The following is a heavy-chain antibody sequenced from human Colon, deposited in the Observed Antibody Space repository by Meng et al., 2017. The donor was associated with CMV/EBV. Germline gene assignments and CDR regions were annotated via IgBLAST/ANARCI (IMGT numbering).Heavy chain of an antibody. CDR1: GVTFSNYW. J-gene: IGHJ6*02. V-gene: IGHV3-74*01. D-gene: IGHD2-21*01. Sequence: GGSLRLSCVASGVTFSNYWMHWVRQAPGKGLVWVSRVNRDGSRTNYADFVKGRFTISRDNAKNTLYLQMDSLRADDTALYYCARDQAGDPLFYYTGLDVWGHGTPVTVSS. CDR3: ARDQAGDPLFYYTGLDV. CDR2: VNRDGSRT.